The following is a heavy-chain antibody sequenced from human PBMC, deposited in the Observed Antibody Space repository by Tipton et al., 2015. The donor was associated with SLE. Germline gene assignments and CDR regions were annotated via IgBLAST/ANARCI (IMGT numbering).Heavy chain of an antibody. Sequence: QVQLVQSGPEVKKPGASVKVSCKASGYTFSDYYIHWVRQAPGQGLEWMGVINPGGGHTNYAQKLQGRVTMTTDTSTSTAYMELRSLRSDDTAVYYCARDGKWLPDYYYYGMDVWGQGTTVTVSS. J-gene: IGHJ6*02. CDR2: INPGGGHT. V-gene: IGHV1-46*01. CDR3: ARDGKWLPDYYYYGMDV. D-gene: IGHD6-19*01. CDR1: GYTFSDYY.